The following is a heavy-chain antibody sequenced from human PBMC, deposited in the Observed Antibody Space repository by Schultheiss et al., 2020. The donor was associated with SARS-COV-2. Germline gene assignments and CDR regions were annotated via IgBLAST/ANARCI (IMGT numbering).Heavy chain of an antibody. D-gene: IGHD6-13*01. V-gene: IGHV4-4*02. CDR3: ARSSSSSWYNFDS. Sequence: SETLSLTCAVSGGSISSSNWWSWVRQPPGKGLEWIGYIYYSVSTYYNPSLKSRVTISIDTSKNQFSLKLSSVTAADTAVYYCARSSSSSWYNFDSWGLGTLVTVSS. CDR2: IYYSVST. J-gene: IGHJ4*02. CDR1: GGSISSSNW.